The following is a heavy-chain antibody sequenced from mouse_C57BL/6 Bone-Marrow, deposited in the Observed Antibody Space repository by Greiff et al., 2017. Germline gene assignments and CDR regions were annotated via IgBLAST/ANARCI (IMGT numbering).Heavy chain of an antibody. Sequence: DVKLVESEGGLVQPGSSMKLSCTASGFTFSDYYMAWVRQVPEKGLEWVANINYDGSSTYYLDSLKSRFIISRDNANNILYLQMSSLKSEDTATYYCARGEGFAYWGQGTLVTVSA. CDR1: GFTFSDYY. CDR3: ARGEGFAY. CDR2: INYDGSST. J-gene: IGHJ3*01. V-gene: IGHV5-16*01.